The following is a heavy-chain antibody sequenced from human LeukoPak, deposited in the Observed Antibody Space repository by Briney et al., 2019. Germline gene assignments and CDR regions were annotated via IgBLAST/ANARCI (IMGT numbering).Heavy chain of an antibody. CDR1: GGSISNYY. CDR2: IYYTGST. D-gene: IGHD6-6*01. CDR3: ARDRYSSSSGGWFDP. J-gene: IGHJ5*02. V-gene: IGHV4-59*01. Sequence: SETLSLTCTVSGGSISNYYWSWIRQPPGKGLEWIGYIYYTGSTNYNPSLKSRVTISLDTSKNQFSLKLSSVTAADTAVYYCARDRYSSSSGGWFDPWGQGTLVTVSS.